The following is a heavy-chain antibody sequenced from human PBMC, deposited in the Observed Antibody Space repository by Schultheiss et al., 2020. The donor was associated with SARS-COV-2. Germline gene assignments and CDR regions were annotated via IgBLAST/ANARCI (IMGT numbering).Heavy chain of an antibody. CDR1: GGTFRTSS. Sequence: SVKVSCKASGGTFRTSSISWVRQAPGQGLEWVGRIIPILGVANYAQKFQGRVTITANTSTTTAYMELSSLRSEDTAVYYCARGGVDGGVFDSWGQGTLVTVSS. CDR3: ARGGVDGGVFDS. D-gene: IGHD3-16*01. V-gene: IGHV1-69*10. J-gene: IGHJ4*02. CDR2: IIPILGVA.